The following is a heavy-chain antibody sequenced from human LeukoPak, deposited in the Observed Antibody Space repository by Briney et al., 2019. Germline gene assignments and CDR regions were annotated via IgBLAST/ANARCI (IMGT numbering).Heavy chain of an antibody. D-gene: IGHD1-20*01. CDR1: GFTVSSNY. V-gene: IGHV3-53*05. CDR3: AKGITHGGVRDAFDI. CDR2: IYSGGST. Sequence: XGSLXXXXAASGFTVSSNYMSWVRQAPGKGLEGVSVIYSGGSTYYSDSVKGRFTISRDNSKNTLYLQMNRLRAEDTAVYYCAKGITHGGVRDAFDIWGQGPMVTVSS. J-gene: IGHJ3*02.